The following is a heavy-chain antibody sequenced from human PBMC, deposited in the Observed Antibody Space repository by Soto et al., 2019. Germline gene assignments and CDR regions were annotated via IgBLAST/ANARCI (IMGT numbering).Heavy chain of an antibody. CDR3: ATEVRHSSGYYGVFDI. V-gene: IGHV3-15*01. CDR2: IKSMSDGGET. D-gene: IGHD6-19*01. CDR1: GFSLSNAC. J-gene: IGHJ3*02. Sequence: EVQLVQSGGGLVKPGGSLRLSCAASGFSLSNACMDWVRQAPGKGLEWVARIKSMSDGGETDYAAHVKGRFTISRENSKNTLYLQLNSLKTEDTAVYYCATEVRHSSGYYGVFDIWGQGTMVTVSS.